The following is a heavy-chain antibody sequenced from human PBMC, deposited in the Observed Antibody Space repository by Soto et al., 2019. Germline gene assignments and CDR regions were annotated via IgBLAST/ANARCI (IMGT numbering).Heavy chain of an antibody. CDR2: IYYSGST. V-gene: IGHV4-30-4*01. D-gene: IGHD3-22*01. Sequence: PSETLSLTCTVSGGSISSGDYYWSWIRQPPGKGLEWIGYIYYSGSTYYNPSLKSRVTISVDTSKNQFSLKLSSVTAADTAVYYCAGYDSSGYGLDYWGQGTLVTVSS. CDR3: AGYDSSGYGLDY. J-gene: IGHJ4*02. CDR1: GGSISSGDYY.